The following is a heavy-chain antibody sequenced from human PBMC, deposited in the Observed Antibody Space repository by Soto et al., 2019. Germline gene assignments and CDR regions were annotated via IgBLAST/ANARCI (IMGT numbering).Heavy chain of an antibody. V-gene: IGHV4-34*01. Sequence: SETLSLTCAVYGGSFSGYYWSWIRQPPGKGLEWIGEINHSGSTNYNPSLKSRVTISVDTSKNQFSLKLSSVTAADTAVYYCARARGAYYYYYMDVWGKGTTVTVSS. J-gene: IGHJ6*03. CDR2: INHSGST. D-gene: IGHD3-10*01. CDR3: ARARGAYYYYYMDV. CDR1: GGSFSGYY.